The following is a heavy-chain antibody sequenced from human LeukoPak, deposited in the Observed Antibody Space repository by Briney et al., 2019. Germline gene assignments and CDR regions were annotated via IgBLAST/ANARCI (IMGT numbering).Heavy chain of an antibody. V-gene: IGHV3-7*03. CDR2: IKNDGSEE. D-gene: IGHD1-1*01. J-gene: IGHJ4*02. CDR3: ARHIDWKFDY. CDR1: GFTFRNYW. Sequence: GGSLRLSCAPSGFTFRNYWMTWVRQAPGKGLEWEANIKNDGSEEYYGDSLKGRFTISRDNAKDSLYLQINSLRVEDTAVYYCARHIDWKFDYWGQGTLVTVSS.